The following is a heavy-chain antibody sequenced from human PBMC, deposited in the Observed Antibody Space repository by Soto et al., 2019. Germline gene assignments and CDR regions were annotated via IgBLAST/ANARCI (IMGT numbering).Heavy chain of an antibody. Sequence: GESLKISCKGSGYSFTSYWISWVRQMPGKGLEWMGRIDPSDSYTNYSPSFQGHVTISADKSISTAYLQWSSLKASDTAMYYCATSYSSSIPYYYYGMDVWGQGTTVTVSS. V-gene: IGHV5-10-1*01. CDR1: GYSFTSYW. J-gene: IGHJ6*02. CDR2: IDPSDSYT. CDR3: ATSYSSSIPYYYYGMDV. D-gene: IGHD6-6*01.